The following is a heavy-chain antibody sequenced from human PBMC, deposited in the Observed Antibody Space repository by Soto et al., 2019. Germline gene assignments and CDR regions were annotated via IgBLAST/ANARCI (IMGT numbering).Heavy chain of an antibody. D-gene: IGHD5-12*01. CDR3: ARLVGGYDSYFDH. CDR2: FYPGDSYT. J-gene: IGHJ4*02. Sequence: VESLKLSCNGSGYSFTSYWISWVRQMPGKGLEWMGIFYPGDSYTRYSPSFQGQVTISADRSISTAYLQWSSLKTSDTAMYYCARLVGGYDSYFDHWGQGTRVTVSS. V-gene: IGHV5-51*01. CDR1: GYSFTSYW.